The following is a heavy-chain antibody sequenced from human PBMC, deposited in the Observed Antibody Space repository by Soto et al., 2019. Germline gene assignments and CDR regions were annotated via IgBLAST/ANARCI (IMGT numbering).Heavy chain of an antibody. CDR3: AKEICDPKACYGRWLDP. CDR1: GGSMSSFY. V-gene: IGHV4-59*01. CDR2: VFYSGST. D-gene: IGHD2-15*01. Sequence: VQLQESGPGLAKPSETLSLTCTVSGGSMSSFYWSWIRQPPGKGLEWIGNVFYSGSTIYNPSLKSPITISVYTSTRQCSLKLSSGTAADTAVYYCAKEICDPKACYGRWLDPWGQGTRVTVSS. J-gene: IGHJ5*02.